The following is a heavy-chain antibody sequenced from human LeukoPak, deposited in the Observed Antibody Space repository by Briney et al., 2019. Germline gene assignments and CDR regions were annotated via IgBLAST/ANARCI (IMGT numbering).Heavy chain of an antibody. D-gene: IGHD6-19*01. CDR1: GGSISSYY. CDR2: IYTSGST. V-gene: IGHV4-4*07. Sequence: SETLSLTCTVSGGSISSYYWSWIRQPAGKGLEWIGRIYTSGSTNYNPSLKSRVTMSVDTSKNQFSLKLSSVTAADTAVYYCAREVPSIAVAGIPNPFDYWGQGTLVTVSS. CDR3: AREVPSIAVAGIPNPFDY. J-gene: IGHJ4*02.